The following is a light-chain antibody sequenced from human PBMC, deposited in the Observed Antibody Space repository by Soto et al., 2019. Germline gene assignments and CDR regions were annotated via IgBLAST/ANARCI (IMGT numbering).Light chain of an antibody. CDR2: GAS. CDR3: QQYHDSPLM. CDR1: QSVSSSY. J-gene: IGKJ1*01. V-gene: IGKV3-20*01. Sequence: EIVLTQSPGTLSLSPGERATLSCRASQSVSSSYLAWYQQKPGQAPRLLIYGASSRATGIPDRFSGGGSGTDFTLTISRLETEDFGVYYCQQYHDSPLMFGQGTKVDIK.